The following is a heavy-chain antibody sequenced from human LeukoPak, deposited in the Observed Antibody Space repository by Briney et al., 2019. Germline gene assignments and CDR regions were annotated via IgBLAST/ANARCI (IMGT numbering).Heavy chain of an antibody. V-gene: IGHV3-23*01. CDR2: VSVSGTNK. Sequence: GGSLRLSCAASGFTFSSYAMSWVRQAPGRGPEWVSGVSVSGTNKNYADSVKGRFTISRDNSKNMVYLEMNSLRAEDTAVYYCLRGGGFDYWGQGTPVTVSS. J-gene: IGHJ4*02. D-gene: IGHD2-15*01. CDR3: LRGGGFDY. CDR1: GFTFSSYA.